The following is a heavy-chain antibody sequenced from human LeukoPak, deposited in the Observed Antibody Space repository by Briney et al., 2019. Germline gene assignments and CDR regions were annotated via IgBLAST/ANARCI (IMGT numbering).Heavy chain of an antibody. V-gene: IGHV3-30*02. J-gene: IGHJ5*02. CDR3: AKDPSYNGSGAWVHLDP. D-gene: IGHD3-10*01. Sequence: GGSLRLSCAASGFTFSSHGMPWVRQAPGKGLDWVAFIRFDGSIKHYADSVKGRFSISRDNSKNTLYLQMNSLRPEDTAFYYCAKDPSYNGSGAWVHLDPWGQGTLVTVSS. CDR2: IRFDGSIK. CDR1: GFTFSSHG.